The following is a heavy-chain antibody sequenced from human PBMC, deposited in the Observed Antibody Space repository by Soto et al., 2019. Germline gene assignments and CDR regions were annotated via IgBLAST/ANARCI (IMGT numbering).Heavy chain of an antibody. CDR1: GGTRSDRGDC. CDR3: ASLSGGSKGYRQYYYSGMDV. J-gene: IGHJ6*02. Sequence: SEPLPLTWTVSGGTRSDRGDCWSCHRKTPGKGLEWIGSLYYSGSTYYNPSLKSRVTISVDTSKHQFSLKLHSCTAVDTSCYYCASLSGGSKGYRQYYYSGMDVRGQG. CDR2: LYYSGST. V-gene: IGHV4-39*01. D-gene: IGHD2-15*01.